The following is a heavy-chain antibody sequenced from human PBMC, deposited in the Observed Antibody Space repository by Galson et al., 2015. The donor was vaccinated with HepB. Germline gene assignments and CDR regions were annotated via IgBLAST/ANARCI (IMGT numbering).Heavy chain of an antibody. V-gene: IGHV3-7*01. CDR1: GLTFRSYW. CDR3: ARDYDPSARPQSYLDL. D-gene: IGHD3-3*01. J-gene: IGHJ2*01. CDR2: ISQDGSEK. Sequence: SLRLPCAASGLTFRSYWLNWVRQAPGKGLEWVANISQDGSEKYYVQSVKGRFTISRDKAKNSLYVQMNGLRAEDTAVYYCARDYDPSARPQSYLDLWGRGTLVTASS.